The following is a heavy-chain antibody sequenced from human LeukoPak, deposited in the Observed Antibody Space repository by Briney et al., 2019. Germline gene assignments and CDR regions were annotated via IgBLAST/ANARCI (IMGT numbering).Heavy chain of an antibody. V-gene: IGHV4-4*07. J-gene: IGHJ4*02. Sequence: PSETLSLTCTVSGGSISSYYWSWIRQPAGKGLEWIGRIYTSGSTNYNPSLKSRVTMSVDTSKNQFSLKLSSVTAADTAVYYCARMGTQDHSGWYSVDYWGQGTLVTVSS. CDR1: GGSISSYY. D-gene: IGHD6-19*01. CDR2: IYTSGST. CDR3: ARMGTQDHSGWYSVDY.